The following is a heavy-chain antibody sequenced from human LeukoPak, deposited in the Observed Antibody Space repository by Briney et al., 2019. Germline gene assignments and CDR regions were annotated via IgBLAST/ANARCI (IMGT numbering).Heavy chain of an antibody. CDR2: ICYDGSNK. Sequence: GGSLRLSCAASGFTLSSYAMHWVRQAPGKGLEWVAVICYDGSNKYYADSVKGRFTISRDNSKNTLYLQMNSLRAEDTAVYYCAKGGGGIGARRSFDYWGQGTLVTVSS. J-gene: IGHJ4*02. V-gene: IGHV3-30-3*01. CDR1: GFTLSSYA. D-gene: IGHD6-6*01. CDR3: AKGGGGIGARRSFDY.